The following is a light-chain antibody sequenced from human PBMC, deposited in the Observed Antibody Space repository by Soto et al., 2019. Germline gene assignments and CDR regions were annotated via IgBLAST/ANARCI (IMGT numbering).Light chain of an antibody. V-gene: IGLV2-23*01. CDR1: SSDVGSYNI. Sequence: QSALTQPASVSGSPGQSITISCTGTSSDVGSYNIVSWYQQHPGKAPKLMIYEGSKRPSGVSNRFSGSKSGSTASLTISGLQAEDEADYYCCSYAGSYVFGTGTKLTVL. CDR2: EGS. J-gene: IGLJ1*01. CDR3: CSYAGSYV.